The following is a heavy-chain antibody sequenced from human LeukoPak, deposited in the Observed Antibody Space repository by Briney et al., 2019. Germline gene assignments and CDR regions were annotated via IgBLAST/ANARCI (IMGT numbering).Heavy chain of an antibody. CDR1: GFSVSSNY. Sequence: PGGSLRLSCAASGFSVSSNYISWVRQAPGKGLEWVSIIYSDGSTFHADSVKGRFTMSRDNSKNTLDLQMNSLRADDTAVYFCATDRHRYRGTNGDGDAFDIWGQGTMVTVTS. V-gene: IGHV3-53*01. J-gene: IGHJ3*02. D-gene: IGHD1-7*01. CDR3: ATDRHRYRGTNGDGDAFDI. CDR2: IYSDGST.